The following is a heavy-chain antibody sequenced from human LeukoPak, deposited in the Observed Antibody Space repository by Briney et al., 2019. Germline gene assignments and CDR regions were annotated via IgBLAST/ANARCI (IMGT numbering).Heavy chain of an antibody. D-gene: IGHD3-10*01. CDR3: ARGSGSGSYYPRFDY. J-gene: IGHJ4*02. Sequence: GGSLRLSCAASGFAFSTYAMCWVRQAPGKGLEWVSALSGSGSSTYYADSVKGRFTISRDNSKNTLYLQLNNLRAEDTAVYYCARGSGSGSYYPRFDYWGQGTVVTVSS. V-gene: IGHV3-23*01. CDR2: LSGSGSST. CDR1: GFAFSTYA.